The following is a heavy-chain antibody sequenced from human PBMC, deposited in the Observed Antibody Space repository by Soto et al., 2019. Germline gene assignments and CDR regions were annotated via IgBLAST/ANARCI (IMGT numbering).Heavy chain of an antibody. Sequence: SETLSLTCAVYGGSFSGYYWSWIRQPPGKGLEWIGEINHSGSTNYNPSLKSRVTISVDTSKNQFSLKLSSVTAADTAVYYCASLDPGIFYYYYGMDVWGQGTTVTVS. CDR1: GGSFSGYY. CDR3: ASLDPGIFYYYYGMDV. D-gene: IGHD6-13*01. J-gene: IGHJ6*02. CDR2: INHSGST. V-gene: IGHV4-34*01.